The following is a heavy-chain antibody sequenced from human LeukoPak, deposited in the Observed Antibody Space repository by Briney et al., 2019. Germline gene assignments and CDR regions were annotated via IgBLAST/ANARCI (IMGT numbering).Heavy chain of an antibody. J-gene: IGHJ4*02. CDR3: ARTTKHSYDV. CDR2: TNNDETNT. Sequence: GGSLRLSCAASGFTFSGYLIHWVRQAPGKGLVWVSWTNNDETNTRYADSVRGRFTISRDNTKNTLYLDMNGLRAEDTAVYYCARTTKHSYDVWGQGTLVTVSS. V-gene: IGHV3-74*01. CDR1: GFTFSGYL. D-gene: IGHD3-16*01.